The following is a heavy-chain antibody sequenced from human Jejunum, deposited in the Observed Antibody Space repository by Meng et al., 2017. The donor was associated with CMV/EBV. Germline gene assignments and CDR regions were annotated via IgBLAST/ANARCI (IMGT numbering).Heavy chain of an antibody. D-gene: IGHD6-13*01. CDR2: IYSGWST. CDR1: SSGGYY. V-gene: IGHV4-31*02. Sequence: SSGGYYWSWILQHPGKSLEWIGYIYSGWSTSYNPSLKSRVTISVDTSKNQFSLKLTSVTAADTAVYYCARGGHGSSWYGVGWFDPWGQGTLVTVSS. J-gene: IGHJ5*02. CDR3: ARGGHGSSWYGVGWFDP.